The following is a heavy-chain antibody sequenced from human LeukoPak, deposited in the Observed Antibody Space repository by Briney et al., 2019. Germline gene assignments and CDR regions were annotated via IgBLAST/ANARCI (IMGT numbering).Heavy chain of an antibody. CDR3: ARGYSYGFS. V-gene: IGHV4-59*01. J-gene: IGHJ5*02. CDR2: IYYSGCT. Sequence: PSETLSLTCTVSGGSISSYYWSWIRQPPGKGLEWIGYIYYSGCTNYNPSLKSRVTISVDTSKNQLSLKVSSVTAADTAVYYCARGYSYGFSWGQGTLVTVSS. CDR1: GGSISSYY. D-gene: IGHD5-18*01.